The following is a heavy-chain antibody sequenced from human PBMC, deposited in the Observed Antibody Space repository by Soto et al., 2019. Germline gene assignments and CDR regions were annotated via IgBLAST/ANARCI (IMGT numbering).Heavy chain of an antibody. Sequence: GGSPRLSCAASGFTFSSYEMNWVRQAPGKGLEWVSYISSSGSTIYYADSVKGRFTISRDNAKNSLYLQMNSLRAEDTAVYYCAREGGDIAAAGASYYYYYGMDVWGQGTTVTVSS. CDR3: AREGGDIAAAGASYYYYYGMDV. D-gene: IGHD6-13*01. V-gene: IGHV3-48*03. J-gene: IGHJ6*02. CDR1: GFTFSSYE. CDR2: ISSSGSTI.